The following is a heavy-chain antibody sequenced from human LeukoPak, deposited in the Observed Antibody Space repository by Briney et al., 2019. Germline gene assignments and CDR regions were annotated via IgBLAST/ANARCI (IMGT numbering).Heavy chain of an antibody. D-gene: IGHD5-24*01. V-gene: IGHV1-2*06. Sequence: GASVKVSCKASGYTFTGYYMHWVRQAPGQGLEWMGRINPNSGGTNYAQKFQGRVTMTRDTSISTAYMELSRLRSDDTAVYYCARDRRDTWINAFDIWGQGTMVTVX. CDR1: GYTFTGYY. CDR2: INPNSGGT. J-gene: IGHJ3*02. CDR3: ARDRRDTWINAFDI.